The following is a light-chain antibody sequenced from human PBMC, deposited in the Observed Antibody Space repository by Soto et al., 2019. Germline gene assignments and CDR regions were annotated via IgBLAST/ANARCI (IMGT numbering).Light chain of an antibody. CDR3: QQYGSSPYT. CDR2: GAS. CDR1: QSVSSSY. V-gene: IGKV3-20*01. Sequence: EIVLTQSPGTLSLSPGERVTLSCRASQSVSSSYLAWYQQKPGQAPRLLIYGASSRATGIPDRFSGSGSGADFTLTISTLEPEDFPVYYCQQYGSSPYTFGQGTKLDIK. J-gene: IGKJ2*01.